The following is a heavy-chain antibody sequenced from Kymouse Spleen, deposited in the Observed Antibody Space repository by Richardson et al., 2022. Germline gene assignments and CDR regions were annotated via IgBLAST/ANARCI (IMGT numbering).Heavy chain of an antibody. CDR3: ARKWELLAFDI. J-gene: IGHJ3*02. D-gene: IGHD1-26*01. Sequence: QVQLVESGGGVVQPGRSLRLSCAASGFTFSSYGMHWVRQAPGKGLEWVAVIWYDGSNKYYADSVKGRFTISRDNSKNTLYLQMNSLRAEDTAVYYCARKWELLAFDIWGQGTMVTVSS. CDR1: GFTFSSYG. V-gene: IGHV3-33*01. CDR2: IWYDGSNK.